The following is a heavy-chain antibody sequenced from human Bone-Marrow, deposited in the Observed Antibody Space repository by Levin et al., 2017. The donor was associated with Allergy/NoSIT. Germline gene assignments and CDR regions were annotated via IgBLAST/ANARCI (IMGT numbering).Heavy chain of an antibody. Sequence: SGPTLVKPTQTLTLTCSFSGFSLSTSGVGVGWLRQPPGKALEWLALIYWDDDKRHSPSLKSRLTITKDNSKNHVVLTIANMDPVDTATYYCEQCHSSGYYERGFEYWGQGILVTVSS. CDR2: IYWDDDK. D-gene: IGHD6-19*01. J-gene: IGHJ4*02. CDR3: EQCHSSGYYERGFEY. CDR1: GFSLSTSGVG. V-gene: IGHV2-5*02.